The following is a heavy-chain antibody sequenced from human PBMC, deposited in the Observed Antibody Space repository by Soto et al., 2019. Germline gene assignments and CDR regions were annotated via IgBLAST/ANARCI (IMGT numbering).Heavy chain of an antibody. D-gene: IGHD3-9*01. CDR3: ARRYYDILTGYYNFDY. V-gene: IGHV3-30*03. Sequence: GGSLRLSCAASGFTFSSYGMHWVRQAPGKGLEWVAVISYDGSNKYYADSVKGRFTISRDNSKNTLYLQMNSLRAEDTAVYYCARRYYDILTGYYNFDYWGQGTLVTVSS. CDR1: GFTFSSYG. CDR2: ISYDGSNK. J-gene: IGHJ4*02.